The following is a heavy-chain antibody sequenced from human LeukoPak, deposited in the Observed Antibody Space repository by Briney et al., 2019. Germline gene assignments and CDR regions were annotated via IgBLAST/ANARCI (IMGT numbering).Heavy chain of an antibody. J-gene: IGHJ5*02. CDR3: ARDQWFGEHHNNWFDP. Sequence: PSETLSLTCTVSGGSISSSSYYWGWIRQPPGKGLEWIGSIYYSGSTYYNPSLKSRVTISVDTSKNQFSLKLSSVTAADTAVYYCARDQWFGEHHNNWFDPWGQGTLVTVSS. CDR1: GGSISSSSYY. V-gene: IGHV4-39*02. D-gene: IGHD3-10*01. CDR2: IYYSGST.